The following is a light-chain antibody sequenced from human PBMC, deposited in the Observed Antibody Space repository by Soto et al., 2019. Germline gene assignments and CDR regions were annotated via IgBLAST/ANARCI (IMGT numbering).Light chain of an antibody. CDR3: HQYNNWPLT. CDR2: DAS. J-gene: IGKJ5*01. CDR1: QSVSSN. V-gene: IGKV3-15*01. Sequence: EIVMTQSPATLSVSPGERATLSCRASQSVSSNLAWYQQRPGQAPRLLIYDASTRATGIPARFSGSGSGTEFTLTISSLQSEDFAVYYCHQYNNWPLTFGQGTRLRL.